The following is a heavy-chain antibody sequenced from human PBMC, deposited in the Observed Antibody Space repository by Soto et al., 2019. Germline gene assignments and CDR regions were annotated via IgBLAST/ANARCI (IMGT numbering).Heavy chain of an antibody. D-gene: IGHD2-15*01. Sequence: GGSLSLCCAASGLPCSRYIRNLVRPAPGKGLEWVSYISSSNRTINYADSVKGRFIISRDNAKNSLYLQMHSLRDEDTAVYYCAREGWPLLQTGMDVWGQGTTVTV. CDR1: GLPCSRYI. CDR2: ISSSNRTI. CDR3: AREGWPLLQTGMDV. V-gene: IGHV3-48*02. J-gene: IGHJ6*02.